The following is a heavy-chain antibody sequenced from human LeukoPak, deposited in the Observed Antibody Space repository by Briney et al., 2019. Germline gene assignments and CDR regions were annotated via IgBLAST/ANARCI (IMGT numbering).Heavy chain of an antibody. J-gene: IGHJ5*02. CDR3: ARGRPGIEVAALRRDNWFDP. CDR1: GGSFSGYY. CDR2: INHSGST. V-gene: IGHV4-34*01. Sequence: SETLSLTCAVYGGSFSGYYWSWIRQPPGKGLEWIGEINHSGSTKYNPSLKSRVTISVDTSKNQFSLKLSSVTAADTAVYYCARGRPGIEVAALRRDNWFDPWGQGTLVTVSS. D-gene: IGHD6-19*01.